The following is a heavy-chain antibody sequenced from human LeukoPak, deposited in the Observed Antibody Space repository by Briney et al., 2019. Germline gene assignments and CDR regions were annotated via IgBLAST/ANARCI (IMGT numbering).Heavy chain of an antibody. CDR2: IRYDGSNK. V-gene: IGHV3-30*02. Sequence: GGSLRLSCAASGFTFDDYGLSWVRQAPGKGLEWVAFIRYDGSNKYYADSVKGRFTISRDNSKNTLYLQMNSLRAEDTAVYYCARDPNSSGWQTLDYWGQGTLVTVSS. CDR1: GFTFDDYG. J-gene: IGHJ4*02. CDR3: ARDPNSSGWQTLDY. D-gene: IGHD6-19*01.